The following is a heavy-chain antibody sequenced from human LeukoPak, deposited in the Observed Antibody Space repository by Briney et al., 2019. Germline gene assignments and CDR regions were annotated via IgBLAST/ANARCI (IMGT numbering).Heavy chain of an antibody. V-gene: IGHV1-69*04. CDR3: ARDYYGSGSYYMYWFDP. Sequence: SVKVSCKASGYTFTSYYMHWVRQAPGQGLEWMERIIPILGIANYAQKFQVRVTITADKSTSTAYMELSSLRSEDTAVYYCARDYYGSGSYYMYWFDPWGQGTLVTVSS. D-gene: IGHD3-10*01. CDR2: IIPILGIA. J-gene: IGHJ5*02. CDR1: GYTFTSYY.